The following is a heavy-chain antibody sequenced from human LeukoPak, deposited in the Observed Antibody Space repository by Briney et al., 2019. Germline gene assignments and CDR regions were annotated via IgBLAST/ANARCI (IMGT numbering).Heavy chain of an antibody. J-gene: IGHJ4*02. V-gene: IGHV3-23*01. CDR2: IYENGGTT. Sequence: GGSLRLSCVGSGFTFRSLAMSWVRQAPEKGLEFVSGIYENGGTTYYADSVKGRFTISRDNSKNTLYLQMNSLRAEDTAVYYCARDGGYDFWSGYYQDYWGQGTLVTVSS. CDR3: ARDGGYDFWSGYYQDY. CDR1: GFTFRSLA. D-gene: IGHD3-3*01.